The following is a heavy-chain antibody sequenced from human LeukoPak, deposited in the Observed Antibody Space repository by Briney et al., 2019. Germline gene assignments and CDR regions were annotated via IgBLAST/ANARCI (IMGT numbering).Heavy chain of an antibody. V-gene: IGHV3-23*01. J-gene: IGHJ3*02. CDR1: GVTFSSYA. CDR2: ISGSVGST. CDR3: AKDIHDSSGSDAFDI. Sequence: GGSLRLSCAASGVTFSSYAMSWVRQAPGKGLEWVSAISGSVGSTYYADSVKGRFTISRDTSKNTLYLQMNSLRAEDTALYYCAKDIHDSSGSDAFDIWGQGTMVTVSS. D-gene: IGHD3-22*01.